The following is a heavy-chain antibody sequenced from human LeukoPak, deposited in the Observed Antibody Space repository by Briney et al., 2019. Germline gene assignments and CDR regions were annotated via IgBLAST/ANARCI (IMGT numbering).Heavy chain of an antibody. J-gene: IGHJ4*02. CDR3: ARWSLGDY. D-gene: IGHD1-26*01. Sequence: GGSLRLSCAASGFTISSYWMGWVRQAPGKGLEWVANIKTEGYDKYYVDSLKGRFTISRDNANNSLYLQMDSLRAEDTAVYYCARWSLGDYWGQGTLVTVSS. CDR2: IKTEGYDK. CDR1: GFTISSYW. V-gene: IGHV3-7*01.